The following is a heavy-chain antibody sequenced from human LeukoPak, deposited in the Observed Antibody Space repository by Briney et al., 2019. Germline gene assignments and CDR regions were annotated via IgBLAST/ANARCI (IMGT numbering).Heavy chain of an antibody. Sequence: GESLKISCRGSGYSFTTYWIGWVRQMPGKGLEWMGIIYPGDSDTRYTPSFQGQVTISADKSIRTAYLQWSTLKAPDTAMYYCARSPFKVRGVISAFDLWGQGTMVTVSS. D-gene: IGHD3-10*01. CDR1: GYSFTTYW. CDR3: ARSPFKVRGVISAFDL. V-gene: IGHV5-51*01. CDR2: IYPGDSDT. J-gene: IGHJ3*01.